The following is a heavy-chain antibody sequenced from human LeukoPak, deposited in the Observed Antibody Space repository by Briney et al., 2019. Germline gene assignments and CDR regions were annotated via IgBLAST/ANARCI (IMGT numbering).Heavy chain of an antibody. V-gene: IGHV1-18*01. CDR3: ARDGYDVLTGYEDY. J-gene: IGHJ4*02. CDR2: ISTYNGNT. Sequence: ASVKVSCKASGYTFKNYGISWVRQAPGQGLEWMGWISTYNGNTNYAQKLQGRVTMTTDTSTNTAYVELRSLRSDDTALYYCARDGYDVLTGYEDYWGQGTLVTVSS. D-gene: IGHD3-9*01. CDR1: GYTFKNYG.